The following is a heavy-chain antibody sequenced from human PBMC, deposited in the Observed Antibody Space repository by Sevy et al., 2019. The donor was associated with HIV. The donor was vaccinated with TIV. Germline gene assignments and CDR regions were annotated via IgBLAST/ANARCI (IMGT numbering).Heavy chain of an antibody. CDR2: IIPILGTV. CDR3: ARGGGNGWYYFDY. Sequence: ASVKVSCKASGGTFSSYGISWVRQAPGQGLEWMGGIIPILGTVNYAQKFQGRVTITADESTKTAYMELSSLRSEGTAVYYWARGGGNGWYYFDYWGQETLVTVSS. V-gene: IGHV1-69*13. J-gene: IGHJ4*02. CDR1: GGTFSSYG. D-gene: IGHD6-19*01.